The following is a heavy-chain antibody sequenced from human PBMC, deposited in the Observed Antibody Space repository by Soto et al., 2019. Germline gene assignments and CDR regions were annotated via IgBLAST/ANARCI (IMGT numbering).Heavy chain of an antibody. D-gene: IGHD2-15*01. CDR1: GFTFSSYT. J-gene: IGHJ4*02. Sequence: GGSLRLSCAASGFTFSSYTMNWVRQAPGKGLEWLSFIGGSSDTTAYADSVRGRFTISRDNAKNSLFLQMNSLRDEDTAVYYCARDHSWAFDFWGQGALVTVSS. CDR3: ARDHSWAFDF. V-gene: IGHV3-48*02. CDR2: IGGSSDTT.